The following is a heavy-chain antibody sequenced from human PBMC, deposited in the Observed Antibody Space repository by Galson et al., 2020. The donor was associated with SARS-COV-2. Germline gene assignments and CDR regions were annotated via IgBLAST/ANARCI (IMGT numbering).Heavy chain of an antibody. CDR2: ISYDGSNK. D-gene: IGHD3-10*01. CDR3: ARDGLGYYGSGHHRVLTLTPAPPDY. CDR1: GFTFSSYA. V-gene: IGHV3-30-3*01. Sequence: GGSLRLSCAASGFTFSSYAMHWVRQAPGKGLEWVAVISYDGSNKYYADSVKGRFTISRDNSKNTLYLQMNSLRAEDTAVYYCARDGLGYYGSGHHRVLTLTPAPPDYWGQGTLVTVSS. J-gene: IGHJ4*02.